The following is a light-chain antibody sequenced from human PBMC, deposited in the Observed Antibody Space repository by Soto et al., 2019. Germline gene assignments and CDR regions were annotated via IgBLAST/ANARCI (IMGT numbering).Light chain of an antibody. Sequence: QSALTQPASVSGSPGQSITISCTGTSSDVGSYNLVSWYQQHPGKAPKLMIYEGSKRPSGVSNRFSGSKSGNTASLTISGLQYEDEADYYCCSYAGSSTLVFGTGTKLTVL. J-gene: IGLJ1*01. CDR3: CSYAGSSTLV. CDR1: SSDVGSYNL. V-gene: IGLV2-23*01. CDR2: EGS.